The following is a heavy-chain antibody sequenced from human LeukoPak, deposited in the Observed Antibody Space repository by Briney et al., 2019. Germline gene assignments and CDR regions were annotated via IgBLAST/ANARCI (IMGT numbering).Heavy chain of an antibody. Sequence: ASVKVSCKASGGTFSSYAISWVRQAPGQGLEWMGRIIPIFGTANYAQKFQGRVTITTDESTSTAYMELSSLRSEDTAVYYCARGLSSGWYELHYFDYWGQGTLVTVSS. D-gene: IGHD6-19*01. V-gene: IGHV1-69*05. CDR3: ARGLSSGWYELHYFDY. CDR1: GGTFSSYA. J-gene: IGHJ4*02. CDR2: IIPIFGTA.